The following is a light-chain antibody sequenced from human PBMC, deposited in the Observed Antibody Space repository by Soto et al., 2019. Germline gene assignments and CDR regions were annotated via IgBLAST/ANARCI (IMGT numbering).Light chain of an antibody. CDR2: GAS. V-gene: IGKV3-15*01. J-gene: IGKJ1*01. CDR1: QSVSSN. Sequence: EIVMTQSPATLSVSPGERATLSCRASQSVSSNLAWYQQKPGQAPRLLIYGASTRATGLPARFGGSGSGTEFTLTISSLQSEDFAVYYCQQYNNWLWTFGQGTKVEIK. CDR3: QQYNNWLWT.